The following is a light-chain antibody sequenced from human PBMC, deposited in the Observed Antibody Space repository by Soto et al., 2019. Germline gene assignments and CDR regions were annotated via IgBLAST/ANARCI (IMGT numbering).Light chain of an antibody. CDR1: SSDVGGYNL. CDR2: EGT. CDR3: SSYTRSSLSV. Sequence: QSALTQPASVSGSPGQSITVSCAGTSSDVGGYNLVSWYQQHPGKAPKLIIYEGTERPSGISPRFSGSKSGNTASLTISGLQAEDESDYYCSSYTRSSLSVFGSGTKATVL. J-gene: IGLJ1*01. V-gene: IGLV2-23*01.